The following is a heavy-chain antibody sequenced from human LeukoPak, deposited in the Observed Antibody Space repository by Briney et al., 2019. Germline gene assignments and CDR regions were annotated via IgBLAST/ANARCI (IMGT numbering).Heavy chain of an antibody. J-gene: IGHJ5*02. Sequence: GASVKVSCKASGGTFSSYAISWVRQAPGQGLEWMGGIIPIFGTANYAQKFQGRVTITTDESMSTAYMELSSLRSEDTAVYYCARDRVGGRYQLLLNWFDPWGQGTLVTVSS. CDR3: ARDRVGGRYQLLLNWFDP. V-gene: IGHV1-69*05. D-gene: IGHD2-2*01. CDR1: GGTFSSYA. CDR2: IIPIFGTA.